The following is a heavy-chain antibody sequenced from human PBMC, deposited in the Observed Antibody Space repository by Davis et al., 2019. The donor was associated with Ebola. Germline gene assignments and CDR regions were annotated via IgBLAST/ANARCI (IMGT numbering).Heavy chain of an antibody. CDR1: GFTVSSNY. V-gene: IGHV3-53*05. D-gene: IGHD2-2*02. CDR2: IYSGGST. CDR3: ARDIVVVPAAIRRDYYNGMDV. J-gene: IGHJ6*02. Sequence: GESLKISCAASGFTVSSNYMSWVRQAPGKGLEWVSVIYSGGSTYYADSVKGRFTIYRDNSKNTLYLQMNSLRAEDTAVYYCARDIVVVPAAIRRDYYNGMDVWGQGTTVTVSS.